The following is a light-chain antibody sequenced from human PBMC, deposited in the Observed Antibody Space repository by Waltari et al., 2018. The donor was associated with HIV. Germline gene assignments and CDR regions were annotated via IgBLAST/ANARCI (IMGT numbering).Light chain of an antibody. CDR3: AAWDDSLSGYV. Sequence: QSVLTQPPSASGTPGQRVTISCSGSSSNIGSNYVYWYQQLPGTAPKLLIYRKHQRPSGGHDRFSGSKSGTSASLALSGLRSEDEADYYCAAWDDSLSGYVFGTGTKVTVL. CDR2: RKH. V-gene: IGLV1-47*01. J-gene: IGLJ1*01. CDR1: SSNIGSNY.